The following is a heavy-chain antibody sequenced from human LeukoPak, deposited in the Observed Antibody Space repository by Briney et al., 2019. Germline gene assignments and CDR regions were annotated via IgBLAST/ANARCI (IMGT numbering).Heavy chain of an antibody. CDR2: INHSGST. J-gene: IGHJ6*02. CDR1: GGSFSAYY. D-gene: IGHD6-19*01. CDR3: ARERYSSGWSYYYYYYGMDV. V-gene: IGHV4-34*01. Sequence: SETLSLTCAVYGGSFSAYYWSWIRQPPGKGLEWIGEINHSGSTNYNPSLKSRVTISVDTSKNQFSLKLSSVTAADTAVYYCARERYSSGWSYYYYYYGMDVWGQGTTVTVSS.